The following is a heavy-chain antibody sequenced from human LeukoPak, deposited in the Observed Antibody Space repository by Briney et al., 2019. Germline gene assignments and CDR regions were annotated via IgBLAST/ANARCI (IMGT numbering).Heavy chain of an antibody. CDR2: IIPILGIA. CDR3: ARSGDGYNAFDY. V-gene: IGHV1-69*04. D-gene: IGHD5-24*01. Sequence: ASVTVSCKASGGTFSSYAISWVRQAPGQGLEWMGRIIPILGIANYAQKFQGRVTITADKSTSTAYMELSSLRSEDTAVYYCARSGDGYNAFDYWGQGTLVTVSS. CDR1: GGTFSSYA. J-gene: IGHJ4*02.